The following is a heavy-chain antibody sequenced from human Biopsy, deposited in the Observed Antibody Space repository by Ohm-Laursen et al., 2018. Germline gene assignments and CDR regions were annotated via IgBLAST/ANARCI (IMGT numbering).Heavy chain of an antibody. CDR1: GFTFSSYG. J-gene: IGHJ4*02. V-gene: IGHV3-33*06. CDR3: AKCMTGGSNYYFHH. Sequence: SLRLSCAASGFTFSSYGMHWVRQAPGKGLEWVAAIWYDGSNKNYADSVKGRFTITRDNSKNTLYLQMNSLRGEDTAVYYCAKCMTGGSNYYFHHCGQGTLVTVSS. CDR2: IWYDGSNK. D-gene: IGHD2-8*01.